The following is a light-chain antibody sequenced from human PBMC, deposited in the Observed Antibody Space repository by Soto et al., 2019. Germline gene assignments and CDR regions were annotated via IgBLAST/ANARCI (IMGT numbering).Light chain of an antibody. J-gene: IGLJ1*01. CDR2: DVS. Sequence: SVLTQPASVSGSPGQSITISCTGTSSYVGGYNYVSWYQQHPGKAPKLMIYDVSNRPSGVSNRFSGSKSGNTASLTISGLQAEDEADYYCSSYTSSSIYVFGTGTKVTVL. CDR3: SSYTSSSIYV. V-gene: IGLV2-14*01. CDR1: SSYVGGYNY.